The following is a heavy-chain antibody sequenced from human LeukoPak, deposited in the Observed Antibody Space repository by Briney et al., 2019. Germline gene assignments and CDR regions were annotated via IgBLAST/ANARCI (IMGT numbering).Heavy chain of an antibody. D-gene: IGHD6-6*01. Sequence: PGGSLRLSCAASGITFSSYWMHWVRQAPGKGLVWVSRINSDGSSTRYADSVKGRFTFSRDNAKNTLYLQMNSLRAEDTAVYYCARRSSSSGNDAFDIWGQGTMVTVSS. CDR3: ARRSSSSGNDAFDI. CDR2: INSDGSST. V-gene: IGHV3-74*01. J-gene: IGHJ3*02. CDR1: GITFSSYW.